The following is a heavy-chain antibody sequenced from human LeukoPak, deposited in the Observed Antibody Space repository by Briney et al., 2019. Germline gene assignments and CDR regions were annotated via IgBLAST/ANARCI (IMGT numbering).Heavy chain of an antibody. V-gene: IGHV3-23*01. D-gene: IGHD5-18*01. J-gene: IGHJ4*02. CDR1: GFTLTIYA. CDR3: AKDYRDGYGYPYFDY. CDR2: ISGSGGSP. Sequence: RGSLRLSPAPSGFTLTIYATSAGRAAPGEGVEWVSAISGSGGSPYYADSVRGRFTISRDNCKNTLYLQMNSLRVEDTAVYYCAKDYRDGYGYPYFDYWGQGTLVTVSS.